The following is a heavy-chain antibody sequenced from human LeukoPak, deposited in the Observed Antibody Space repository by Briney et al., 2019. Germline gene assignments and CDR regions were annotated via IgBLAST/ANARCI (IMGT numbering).Heavy chain of an antibody. CDR3: AREYDSRARFDS. CDR1: GDTFSGHS. CDR2: IGYGGSPI. J-gene: IGHJ4*02. D-gene: IGHD4-11*01. Sequence: GRSLRLSREASGDTFSGHSVIWVRQAPGKGLEWISYIGYGGSPIHFADSVKGRFGISRDDAKNSLYLYINTLRAEDTAIYYCAREYDSRARFDSWGQGILVTVSS. V-gene: IGHV3-48*01.